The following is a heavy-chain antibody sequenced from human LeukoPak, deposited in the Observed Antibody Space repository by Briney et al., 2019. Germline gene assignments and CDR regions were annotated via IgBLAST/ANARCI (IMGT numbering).Heavy chain of an antibody. CDR1: EFTFRNSW. CDR3: ALHQRHSTVTTLPYAFDI. J-gene: IGHJ3*02. D-gene: IGHD4-17*01. V-gene: IGHV3-7*01. Sequence: GGSLRLSCAASEFTFRNSWMSWVRQAPGKGLEWVANINQDGSEKYYEDSVEGRFFISRDNTKNSLYLQMHSLRAEDTAVYYCALHQRHSTVTTLPYAFDIWGQGTMVTVSS. CDR2: INQDGSEK.